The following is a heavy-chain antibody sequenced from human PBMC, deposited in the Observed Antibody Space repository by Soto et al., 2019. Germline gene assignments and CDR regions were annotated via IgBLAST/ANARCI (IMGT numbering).Heavy chain of an antibody. V-gene: IGHV5-51*01. Sequence: PGESLKISCKGSGYSFTSYWIGWVRQMPGKGLEWMGIIYPGDSDTRYSPSFQGQVTISADKSISTAYLQWSSLKASDTAMYYCARGSALTTVANDAFDSWGQGTMVTVSS. D-gene: IGHD4-17*01. CDR3: ARGSALTTVANDAFDS. CDR2: IYPGDSDT. J-gene: IGHJ3*02. CDR1: GYSFTSYW.